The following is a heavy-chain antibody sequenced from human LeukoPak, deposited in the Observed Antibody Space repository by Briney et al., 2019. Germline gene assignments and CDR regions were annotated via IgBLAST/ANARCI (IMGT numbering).Heavy chain of an antibody. CDR3: AKDRSPWSTTSTPGY. Sequence: PGGSLRLSCAASGFTFSSYAMSWVRQAPGKGLEWVSAISGSGGSTYYADSVRGRFTISRDNSKNTLYLQMNSLRAEDTAVYYCAKDRSPWSTTSTPGYWGQGTLVTVSS. V-gene: IGHV3-23*01. CDR1: GFTFSSYA. J-gene: IGHJ4*02. CDR2: ISGSGGST. D-gene: IGHD2/OR15-2a*01.